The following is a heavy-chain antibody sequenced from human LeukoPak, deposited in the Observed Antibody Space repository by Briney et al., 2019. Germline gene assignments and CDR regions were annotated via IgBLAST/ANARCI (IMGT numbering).Heavy chain of an antibody. Sequence: PGGSLRLSCAASGFTFRSYAMSWVRQAPGKGLEWVSAISGSGGSTYYADSVKGRFTISRAKSRSTLSLQMNSLRTEDTAVYYCAKGGYNMDVWGKGTTVTVSS. J-gene: IGHJ6*03. V-gene: IGHV3-23*01. D-gene: IGHD6-13*01. CDR1: GFTFRSYA. CDR3: AKGGYNMDV. CDR2: ISGSGGST.